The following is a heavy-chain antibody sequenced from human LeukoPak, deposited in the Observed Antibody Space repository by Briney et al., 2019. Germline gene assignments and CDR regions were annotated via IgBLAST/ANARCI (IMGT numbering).Heavy chain of an antibody. J-gene: IGHJ4*02. Sequence: GGSLRLSCAASGFTFSSYIMNWVRQAPGQGLEWVSSISSSSSYIYYADSVKGRFTISRDNAKNSLYLQMNSLRAADTAVYYCAREYCSSTSCYSARDWGQGTLVTVSS. D-gene: IGHD2-2*02. CDR3: AREYCSSTSCYSARD. CDR2: ISSSSSYI. CDR1: GFTFSSYI. V-gene: IGHV3-21*01.